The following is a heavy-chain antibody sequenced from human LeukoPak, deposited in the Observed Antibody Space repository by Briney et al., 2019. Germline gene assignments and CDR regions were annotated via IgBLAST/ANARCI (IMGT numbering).Heavy chain of an antibody. D-gene: IGHD6-6*01. V-gene: IGHV1-69*04. CDR1: RGSLSSYA. CDR2: IFPMLGII. CDR3: AGPLKNIAARYFDL. J-gene: IGHJ2*01. Sequence: VKVSCMHSRGSLSSYAISWVRQDPGQGREWMGRIFPMLGIINYAQKPQGRVTITADKSPSTAYMELRSLRSEGPGLCYCAGPLKNIAARYFDLWGRATLVSVSA.